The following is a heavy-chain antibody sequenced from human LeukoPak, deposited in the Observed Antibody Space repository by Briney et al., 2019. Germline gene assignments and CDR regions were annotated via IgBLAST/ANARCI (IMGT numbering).Heavy chain of an antibody. V-gene: IGHV4-31*03. CDR3: ARGGGDLDAFDI. D-gene: IGHD2-21*02. J-gene: IGHJ3*02. CDR1: GGSISSGGYY. Sequence: SQTLSLTCTVSGGSISSGGYYWSWLRQHPGKGLEWIGYIYYSGSTYYNPSLKSRVTISVGTSKNQFSLKLSSVTAADTAVYYCARGGGDLDAFDIWGQGTMVTVSS. CDR2: IYYSGST.